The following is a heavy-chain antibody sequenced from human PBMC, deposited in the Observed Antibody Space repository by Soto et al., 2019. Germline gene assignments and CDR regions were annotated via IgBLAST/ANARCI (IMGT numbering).Heavy chain of an antibody. CDR3: VRSFFCSGGSCYSISSH. CDR1: GFTVSSND. CDR2: IYTGGGT. J-gene: IGHJ4*02. D-gene: IGHD2-15*01. Sequence: EVHLVESGGGLVQPGGSLRLSCAPSGFTVSSNDMSWVRQAPGKGLEWVSVIYTGGGTYYAASVKGRFTISRDNSKNTLYLQMNSLRDEDTAVYYCVRSFFCSGGSCYSISSHWGQGTLVTVSS. V-gene: IGHV3-66*01.